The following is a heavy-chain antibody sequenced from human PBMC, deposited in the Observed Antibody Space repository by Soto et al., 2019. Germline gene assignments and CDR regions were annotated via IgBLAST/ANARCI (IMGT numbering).Heavy chain of an antibody. CDR2: ISGSGDST. V-gene: IGHV3-23*01. J-gene: IGHJ3*02. CDR1: GFTFSSCA. Sequence: EGQLLESGGNLVQPGGSLRLSCAASGFTFSSCAMSWVRQAPGKGLEWVSGISGSGDSTFYADSLKGRYAISRDNSKNTVFLQMNSLRAEDTAVYFCAKDRSLERRGAFDIWGQGTMVTVSS. CDR3: AKDRSLERRGAFDI. D-gene: IGHD1-1*01.